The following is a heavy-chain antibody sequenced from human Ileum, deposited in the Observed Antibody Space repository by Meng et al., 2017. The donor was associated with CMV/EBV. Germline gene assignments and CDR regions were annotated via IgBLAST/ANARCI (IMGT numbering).Heavy chain of an antibody. CDR1: GGYGSDYL. CDR3: GRAGARGVNVDK. CDR2: LRTSGTI. J-gene: IGHJ4*02. Sequence: QVDEASPAVGALSETRHLTGSASGGYGSDYLWTWIRKSVGKGVQWLGRLRTSGTIEQNPSLKSRVTLSRDTSKNQFSRKLTSVTAAETDGYYGGRAGARGVNVDKWGQGTLVTVSS. D-gene: IGHD3-10*01. V-gene: IGHV4-4*07.